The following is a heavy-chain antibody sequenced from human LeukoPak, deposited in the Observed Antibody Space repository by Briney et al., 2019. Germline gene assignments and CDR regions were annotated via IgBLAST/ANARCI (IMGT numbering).Heavy chain of an antibody. CDR2: ISGSGGST. J-gene: IGHJ4*02. Sequence: GGSLRLSXAASGFTFSSYAMSWVRQAPGKGLEWVSAISGSGGSTYYADSVKGRFTISRDNSKNTLYLQMDSLRAEDTAVYYCAKDNCSSTSCPIDYWGQGTLVTVSS. V-gene: IGHV3-23*01. CDR3: AKDNCSSTSCPIDY. CDR1: GFTFSSYA. D-gene: IGHD2-2*01.